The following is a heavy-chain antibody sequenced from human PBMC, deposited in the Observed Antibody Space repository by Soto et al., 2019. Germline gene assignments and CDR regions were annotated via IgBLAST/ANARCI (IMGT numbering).Heavy chain of an antibody. Sequence: ASVKVSCKASGGTFSSYVISWVRQAPGQGLEWMGGIIPIFGTANYAQKFQGRVTITADESMSTAYMELSSLRSEDTAVYYCARGPMIVVVNPFDPWGQGTLVTVSS. V-gene: IGHV1-69*13. J-gene: IGHJ5*02. D-gene: IGHD3-22*01. CDR2: IIPIFGTA. CDR1: GGTFSSYV. CDR3: ARGPMIVVVNPFDP.